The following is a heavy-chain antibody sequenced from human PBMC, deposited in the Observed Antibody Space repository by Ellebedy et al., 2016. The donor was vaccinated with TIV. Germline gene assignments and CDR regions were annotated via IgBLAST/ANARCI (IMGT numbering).Heavy chain of an antibody. V-gene: IGHV2-70*11. Sequence: SGPTLVXPTQTLTLTCTVSGFSLSTSGMCVSWIRQPPGKALEWLARIDWVDDKYYGTSLKTRLTISKDTSKNQVVLTMTNMDPADTATYYCARTAAYSGMEVRDFDYWGQGTLVTVSS. D-gene: IGHD1-26*01. J-gene: IGHJ4*02. CDR3: ARTAAYSGMEVRDFDY. CDR2: IDWVDDK. CDR1: GFSLSTSGMC.